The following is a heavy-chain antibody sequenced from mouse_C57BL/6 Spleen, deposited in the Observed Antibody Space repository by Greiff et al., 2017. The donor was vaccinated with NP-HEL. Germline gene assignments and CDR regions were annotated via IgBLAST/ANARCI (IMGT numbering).Heavy chain of an antibody. CDR3: ARGYGSSSAYFDY. V-gene: IGHV5-17*01. J-gene: IGHJ2*01. D-gene: IGHD1-1*01. CDR2: ISSGSITI. Sequence: EVHLVESGGGLVKPGGSLKLSCAASGFTFSDYGMHWVRQAPEKGLEWVAYISSGSITIYYADTVQGRFTISRDNAKNTLFLQMTSLRSEDTAMDYCARGYGSSSAYFDYWGQGTTLTVSS. CDR1: GFTFSDYG.